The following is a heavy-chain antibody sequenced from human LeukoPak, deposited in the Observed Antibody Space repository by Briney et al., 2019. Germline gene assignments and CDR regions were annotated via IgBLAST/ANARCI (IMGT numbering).Heavy chain of an antibody. V-gene: IGHV1-18*01. CDR2: TSIYNGKT. CDR3: ARVCHIVVVTAEGGWFDP. Sequence: ASVKVSCKASGYRFTAYGVGWLRQAPGHGLEWVGWTSIYNGKTYYAHRFQDRVTMTTDTSTSTVYMELRSLRSDDTAVYYCARVCHIVVVTAEGGWFDPWGQGTLVTASS. CDR1: GYRFTAYG. J-gene: IGHJ5*02. D-gene: IGHD2-21*02.